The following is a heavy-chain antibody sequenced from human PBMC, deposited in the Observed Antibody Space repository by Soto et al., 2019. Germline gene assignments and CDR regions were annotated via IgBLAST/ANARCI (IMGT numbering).Heavy chain of an antibody. CDR2: IKQDGSEK. CDR3: ARLYPGSGWPFHYYGMDV. Sequence: GGSLRLSCAASGFTSSSYWMSWVRQAPGKGLEWVANIKQDGSEKYYVDSVKGRFTISRDNAKNSLYLQMNSLRAEDTAVYYCARLYPGSGWPFHYYGMDVWGQGTTVTVSS. V-gene: IGHV3-7*01. D-gene: IGHD6-19*01. CDR1: GFTSSSYW. J-gene: IGHJ6*02.